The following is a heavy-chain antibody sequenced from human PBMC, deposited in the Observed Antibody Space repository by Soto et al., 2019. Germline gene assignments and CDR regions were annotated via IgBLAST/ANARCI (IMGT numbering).Heavy chain of an antibody. Sequence: WGSLRLSCAASGFTFTRYSMNFFRHSPGKGLEWVSSISSTTHYIYYADSMRGRFTISRDNAKNAVYLEMNSLRAEDTAVYYCARESEDLTSNFDYWGQGTLVTVSS. J-gene: IGHJ4*02. CDR1: GFTFTRYS. CDR2: ISSTTHYI. CDR3: ARESEDLTSNFDY. V-gene: IGHV3-21*06.